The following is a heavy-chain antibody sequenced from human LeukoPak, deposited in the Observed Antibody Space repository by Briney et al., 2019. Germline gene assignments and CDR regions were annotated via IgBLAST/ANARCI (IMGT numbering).Heavy chain of an antibody. CDR2: INEDGTDS. D-gene: IGHD1-1*01. J-gene: IGHJ4*02. V-gene: IGHV3-74*03. CDR3: VRDETLWTLDW. Sequence: EGSLRLSCTASGFTFSGHWIHWVRQAPGMGLVWVSRINEDGTDSMYAESVKGRFTISRDNAKNTVYLQMNSLRAEDTAVYYCVRDETLWTLDWWGQGTLVSVSS. CDR1: GFTFSGHW.